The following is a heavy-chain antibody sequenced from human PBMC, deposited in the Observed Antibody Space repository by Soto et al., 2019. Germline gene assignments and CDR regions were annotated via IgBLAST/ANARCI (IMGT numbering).Heavy chain of an antibody. J-gene: IGHJ4*02. CDR1: GFTFDDYA. D-gene: IGHD4-17*01. Sequence: DVQLVESGGGLVQPGRSLRLSCAASGFTFDDYAMHWVRQGPGKGLEWVSSISWNSGNLGYADSVKGRFTISRDNGKNSLYLQMTSLRGEDTALYYCAKGASTTVFAFNDYWGQGTLVTVSS. CDR3: AKGASTTVFAFNDY. V-gene: IGHV3-9*01. CDR2: ISWNSGNL.